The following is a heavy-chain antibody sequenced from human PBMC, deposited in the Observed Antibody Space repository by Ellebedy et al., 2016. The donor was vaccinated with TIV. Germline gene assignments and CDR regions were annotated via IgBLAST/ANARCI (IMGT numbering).Heavy chain of an antibody. CDR1: GFTFSNNS. J-gene: IGHJ3*02. Sequence: GESLKISCAASGFTFSNNSMNWVRQAPGKGLEWVSYISSTGTTIYYADSVKGRFTISRDNAKISLYLQMNSLTAEDTAVYYCASGAYEIWGQGTMVTVSS. CDR3: ASGAYEI. V-gene: IGHV3-48*04. CDR2: ISSTGTTI.